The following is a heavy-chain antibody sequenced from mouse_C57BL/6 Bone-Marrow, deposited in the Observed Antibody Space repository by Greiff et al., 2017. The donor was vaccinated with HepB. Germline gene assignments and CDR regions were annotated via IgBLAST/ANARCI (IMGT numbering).Heavy chain of an antibody. V-gene: IGHV1-50*01. CDR3: ARGGD. Sequence: QVQLQQPGAELVKPGASVKLSCKASGYTFTSYWMQWVNQRPGQGLEWIGEIDPSDSYTNYNQKFKGKATLTVDTSSSTAYMQLSSLTSEDSAVYYCARGGDWGQGTTLTVSS. CDR2: IDPSDSYT. J-gene: IGHJ2*01. CDR1: GYTFTSYW.